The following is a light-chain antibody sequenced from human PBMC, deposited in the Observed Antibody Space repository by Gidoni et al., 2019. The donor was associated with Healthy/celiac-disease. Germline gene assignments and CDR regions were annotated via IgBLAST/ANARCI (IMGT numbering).Light chain of an antibody. Sequence: EIVLTQSPATLSLSPGERATLSCMASQSVSSYLAWYQQKPGQAPRLLIYDASNRATGIPARFSGSGSGTDFTLTISSLEPEDFAVYYCQQRSNWPPTFXQXTKVEIK. CDR2: DAS. CDR1: QSVSSY. CDR3: QQRSNWPPT. V-gene: IGKV3-11*01. J-gene: IGKJ1*01.